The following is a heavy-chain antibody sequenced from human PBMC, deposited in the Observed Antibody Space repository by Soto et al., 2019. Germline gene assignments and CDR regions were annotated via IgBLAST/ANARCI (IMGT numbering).Heavy chain of an antibody. V-gene: IGHV3-23*01. D-gene: IGHD1-20*01. J-gene: IGHJ4*02. CDR1: GFTFSSYA. CDR3: AKELTGNRLYYYFDY. Sequence: GGSLRLSCAASGFTFSSYAMSWVRQAPGKGLEWVSAISGSGGSTYYADSVKGRFTISRDNSKNTLYLQMNSLRAEDTAVYYSAKELTGNRLYYYFDYWGQGTLVTVSS. CDR2: ISGSGGST.